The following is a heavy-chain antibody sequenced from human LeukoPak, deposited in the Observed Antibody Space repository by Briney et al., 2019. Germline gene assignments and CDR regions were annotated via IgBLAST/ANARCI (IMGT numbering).Heavy chain of an antibody. CDR1: GFTFSSYS. J-gene: IGHJ4*02. Sequence: GGSLRLSCAASGFTFSSYSMNWVRQAPGKGLEWVSYISSSSSTIYYADSVKGRFTISRDNAKNSLYLQMNSLRDGDTAVYYCARVPSLVYDSSGYYYNYFDYWGQGTLVTVSS. CDR3: ARVPSLVYDSSGYYYNYFDY. V-gene: IGHV3-48*02. CDR2: ISSSSSTI. D-gene: IGHD3-22*01.